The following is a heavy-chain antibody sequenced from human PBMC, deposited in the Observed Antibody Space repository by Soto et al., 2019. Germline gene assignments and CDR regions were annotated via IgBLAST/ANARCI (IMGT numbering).Heavy chain of an antibody. J-gene: IGHJ4*02. Sequence: QAQLVQSGGEVKKPGASVKVSCRASGYTFTSYGYAWVRQAPGQGLEWMGRIRAYNGDTNSAQKFQDSVTLTTDTATTTAHMELRNLGSDDTAVYYCARSGAYCTSITCLFDSFWGLGTLVTVSS. CDR2: IRAYNGDT. D-gene: IGHD2-8*01. V-gene: IGHV1-18*01. CDR1: GYTFTSYG. CDR3: ARSGAYCTSITCLFDSF.